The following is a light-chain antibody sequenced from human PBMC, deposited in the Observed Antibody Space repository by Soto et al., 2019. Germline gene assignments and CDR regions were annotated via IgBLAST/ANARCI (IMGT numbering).Light chain of an antibody. CDR1: QSIRSW. Sequence: DIQMTKSPSILSESVGDRVTITCRASQSIRSWLAWYQQKPGKAPKLLIYDAYSLESGVPSRFSGRRSGTEFTLTFAGLQPEDFATYYCQQYESYSPLTFGGGTKVDIK. J-gene: IGKJ4*01. CDR2: DAY. V-gene: IGKV1-5*01. CDR3: QQYESYSPLT.